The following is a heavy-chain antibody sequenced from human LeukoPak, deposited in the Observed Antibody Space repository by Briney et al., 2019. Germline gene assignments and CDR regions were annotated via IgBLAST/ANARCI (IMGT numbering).Heavy chain of an antibody. CDR3: ARDIVVVPAATFSSGWYSYYYGMDV. CDR1: GYTFTSYG. D-gene: IGHD2-2*01. CDR2: IGAYNGNT. J-gene: IGHJ6*02. V-gene: IGHV1-18*01. Sequence: ASVKVSCKASGYTFTSYGISWVRQAPGQGLEWMGWIGAYNGNTNYAQKLQGRVTMTTDTSTSTAYMELRSLRSDDTAVYYCARDIVVVPAATFSSGWYSYYYGMDVWGQGTTVTVSS.